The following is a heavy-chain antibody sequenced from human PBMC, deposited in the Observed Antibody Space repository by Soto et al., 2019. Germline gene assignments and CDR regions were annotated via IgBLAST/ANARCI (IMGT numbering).Heavy chain of an antibody. CDR3: ARSVTIFGVVTPDEYYYYGMDV. CDR2: ISAYNGNT. J-gene: IGHJ6*02. D-gene: IGHD3-3*01. V-gene: IGHV1-18*01. Sequence: ASVKVSCKASGYTFTSYGISWVRQAPGQGLEWMGWISAYNGNTNYAQKLQGRVTMTTDTSTSTAYMELRSLRSDDTAVYYCARSVTIFGVVTPDEYYYYGMDVWGQGTTVTVSS. CDR1: GYTFTSYG.